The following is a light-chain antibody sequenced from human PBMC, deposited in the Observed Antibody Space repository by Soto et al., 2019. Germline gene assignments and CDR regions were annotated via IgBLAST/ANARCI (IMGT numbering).Light chain of an antibody. V-gene: IGKV4-1*01. CDR2: WAS. CDR1: QRVLYSSNNKNY. J-gene: IGKJ1*01. CDR3: QQYYSTPPT. Sequence: DIVMTQSPDSLAVSLGERATINCKSSQRVLYSSNNKNYLAWYQQKPGQPPKLLIYWASTRESGVPDRFSGSGSGTDFPLTISSLQAEDVAVYYFQQYYSTPPTFGQGTKVEIK.